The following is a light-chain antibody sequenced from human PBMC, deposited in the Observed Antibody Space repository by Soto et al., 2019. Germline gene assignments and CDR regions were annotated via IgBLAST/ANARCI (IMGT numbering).Light chain of an antibody. CDR3: QSYDSGLSGV. Sequence: QPVLTQPPSVSGAPGQRVTISCTGSSSNIGAGYDVHWYQQLPGTAPKLLIYGNSNRPSGVPDRFSGSKSGTSASLAITGLQAEDEADYYCQSYDSGLSGVFGTGTKLTVL. CDR2: GNS. J-gene: IGLJ1*01. V-gene: IGLV1-40*01. CDR1: SSNIGAGYD.